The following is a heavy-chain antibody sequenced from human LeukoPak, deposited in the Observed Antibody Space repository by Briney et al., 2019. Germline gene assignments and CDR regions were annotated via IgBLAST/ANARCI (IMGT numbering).Heavy chain of an antibody. D-gene: IGHD3-9*01. CDR1: GFTFSNSA. CDR3: ARDPLRYLRVGHYDY. CDR2: IDYDSSHI. V-gene: IGHV3-21*01. Sequence: GGSLRLSCAASGFTFSNSAMNWVRQVPGKRLEWVSSIDYDSSHIYYAASVRGRFTISRDNARNSVYLQMNSLRVEDTAVYYCARDPLRYLRVGHYDYWGQGTLVAVSS. J-gene: IGHJ4*02.